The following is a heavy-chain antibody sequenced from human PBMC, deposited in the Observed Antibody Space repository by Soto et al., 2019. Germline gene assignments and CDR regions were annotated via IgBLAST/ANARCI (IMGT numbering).Heavy chain of an antibody. D-gene: IGHD2-15*01. V-gene: IGHV4-38-2*02. CDR1: GYSISSGYH. Sequence: SETLSLTCTASGYSISSGYHWAWIRQPPGKGLEWLGSVHYSGNTYYNPSLKSRLTISVDKSKNQFSLNLSSVTAADTAVYYCARQDRVVAEGRWFDPWGQGTLVTVSS. CDR3: ARQDRVVAEGRWFDP. CDR2: VHYSGNT. J-gene: IGHJ5*02.